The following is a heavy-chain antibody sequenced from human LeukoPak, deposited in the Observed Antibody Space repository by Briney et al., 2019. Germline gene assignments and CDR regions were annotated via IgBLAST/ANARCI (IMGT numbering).Heavy chain of an antibody. CDR1: GYTFTNFG. CDR2: ISPHHGVR. D-gene: IGHD1-26*01. V-gene: IGHV1-18*01. Sequence: GASVKVSCKASGYTFTNFGISWVRQAPGQGLEWMGWISPHHGVRTYAQKFQRRVTMTTDASTTTAYMEVRSLRSDDTAVYYCARDDVVGATCFDYWGQGILVTVSS. CDR3: ARDDVVGATCFDY. J-gene: IGHJ4*02.